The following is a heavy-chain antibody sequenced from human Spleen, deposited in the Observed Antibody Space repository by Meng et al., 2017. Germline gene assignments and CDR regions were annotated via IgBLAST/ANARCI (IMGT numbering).Heavy chain of an antibody. CDR3: AKGHLGQARLGVED. CDR2: ISYDGSNK. D-gene: IGHD3-10*01. CDR1: GFTFSSYA. J-gene: IGHJ4*02. V-gene: IGHV3-30*04. Sequence: GESLKISCAASGFTFSSYAMHWVRQAPGKGLEWVAVISYDGSNKYYADSVKGRFTISRDNSKNTLYLQMNSLRAEDTAVYYCAKGHLGQARLGVEDWGQGTLVTVSS.